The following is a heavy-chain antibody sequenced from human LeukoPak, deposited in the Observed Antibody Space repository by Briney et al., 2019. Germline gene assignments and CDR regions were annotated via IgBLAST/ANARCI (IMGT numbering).Heavy chain of an antibody. Sequence: PGGSLRLSCAASGFTLSSYELNWGRQASGKGLEWVSYISSSGRKIYQPDSVKGRFTISQDNANNALYLQMNGLRAEDTAVYYCARIHWFDPWGQGTMVTVSS. V-gene: IGHV3-48*03. J-gene: IGHJ5*02. CDR2: ISSSGRKI. CDR3: ARIHWFDP. CDR1: GFTLSSYE.